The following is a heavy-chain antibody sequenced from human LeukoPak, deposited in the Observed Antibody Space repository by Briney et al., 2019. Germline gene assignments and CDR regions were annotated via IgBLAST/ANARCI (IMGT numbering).Heavy chain of an antibody. J-gene: IGHJ4*02. D-gene: IGHD2-2*01. CDR3: TTVVVVPAAAYDVDY. Sequence: GGSLRLSCAASGFTFSNAWMSWVRQAPGKGLEWVGRIKSKTDGGTTDYAAPVQGRFTISRDDSKNTLYLQMNSLKTEDTAVYYCTTVVVVPAAAYDVDYWGQGTLVTVSS. CDR1: GFTFSNAW. V-gene: IGHV3-15*01. CDR2: IKSKTDGGTT.